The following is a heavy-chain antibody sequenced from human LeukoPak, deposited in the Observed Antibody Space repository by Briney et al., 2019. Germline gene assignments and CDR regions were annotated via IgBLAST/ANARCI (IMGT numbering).Heavy chain of an antibody. CDR2: INRSGST. CDR1: GGSLSYDY. CDR3: ARGGFYCGDDCYVDY. V-gene: IGHV4-34*01. Sequence: SETLSLTCAVYGGSLSYDYWSWIRQPPEKGLEWIGEINRSGSTNYNPSLKSRVSISVDTSKNQFSLKLSSVTAADTAVCYCARGGFYCGDDCYVDYWGQGTLVTVSS. J-gene: IGHJ4*02. D-gene: IGHD2-21*02.